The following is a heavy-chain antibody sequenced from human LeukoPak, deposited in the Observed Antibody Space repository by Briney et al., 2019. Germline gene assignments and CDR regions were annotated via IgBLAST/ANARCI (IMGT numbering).Heavy chain of an antibody. CDR1: GFSFSGHW. V-gene: IGHV3-74*01. Sequence: GGSLRLSCIASGFSFSGHWMHRARQLPGKGLVWVSRISPTGSTTSYADSVKGRFTVSRDNAKNTLYLQVNNLRAEDTAVYYCARGPNSNWSGLDFWGQGTLLTVSS. D-gene: IGHD6-6*01. CDR2: ISPTGSTT. CDR3: ARGPNSNWSGLDF. J-gene: IGHJ4*02.